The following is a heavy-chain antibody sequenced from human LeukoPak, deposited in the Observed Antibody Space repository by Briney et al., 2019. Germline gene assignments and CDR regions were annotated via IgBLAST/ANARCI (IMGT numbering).Heavy chain of an antibody. D-gene: IGHD2-2*01. V-gene: IGHV3-23*01. J-gene: IGHJ4*02. CDR1: GFTFSSYA. CDR2: ISGSGGST. Sequence: GGSLRLSCAASGFTFSSYAMSWVRQAPGKGLEWVSAISGSGGSTYYADSVKGRFTISRDNSKNTLYLQMNSLRAEDTAVYYGAKGLGDIVLVPAAHPLFDYWGQGTLVTVSS. CDR3: AKGLGDIVLVPAAHPLFDY.